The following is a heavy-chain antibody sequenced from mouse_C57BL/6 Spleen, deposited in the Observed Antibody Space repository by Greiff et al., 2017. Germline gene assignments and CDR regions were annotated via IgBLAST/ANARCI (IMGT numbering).Heavy chain of an antibody. Sequence: QVQLQQPGAELVKPGASVKLSCKASGYTFTSYWMQWVKQRPGQGLEWIGESDPSDSYTNYNQKFKGKATSTVYTSSSTAYMQLSSLTSEDSAVYDCARGGITTVVFDYWGQGTTLTVSS. D-gene: IGHD1-1*01. CDR2: SDPSDSYT. V-gene: IGHV1-50*01. CDR3: ARGGITTVVFDY. CDR1: GYTFTSYW. J-gene: IGHJ2*01.